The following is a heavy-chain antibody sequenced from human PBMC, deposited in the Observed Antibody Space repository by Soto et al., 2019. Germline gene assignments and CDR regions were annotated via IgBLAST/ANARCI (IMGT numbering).Heavy chain of an antibody. CDR2: INPSGGTT. V-gene: IGHV1-46*01. J-gene: IGHJ4*02. CDR1: GYTFTSYY. Sequence: ASVKVSCKASGYTFTSYYMHWVRQAPGQGLEWMGIINPSGGTTRFAQKFQGRVTLTRDTSTNTVYMELSSLRSDDTAVYYCARDRCDTTSCYECDYWGQGTLVTVSS. CDR3: ARDRCDTTSCYECDY. D-gene: IGHD2-2*01.